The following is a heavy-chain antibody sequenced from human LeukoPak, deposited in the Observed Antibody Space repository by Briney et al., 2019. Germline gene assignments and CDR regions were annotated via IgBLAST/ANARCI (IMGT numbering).Heavy chain of an antibody. D-gene: IGHD3-3*01. CDR1: GGSFSGYY. CDR2: INHSGST. J-gene: IGHJ4*02. Sequence: SETLSLTCAVYGGSFSGYYWSWIRQPPGKGLEWIGEINHSGSTNYNPSLKSRVTISVDTSKNQFSLKLSSVTAADTAVYYCARHADWSGYPDYWGQGTLVTVSS. CDR3: ARHADWSGYPDY. V-gene: IGHV4-34*01.